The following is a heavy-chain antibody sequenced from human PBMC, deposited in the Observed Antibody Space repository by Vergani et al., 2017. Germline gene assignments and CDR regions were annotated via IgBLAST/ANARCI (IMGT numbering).Heavy chain of an antibody. CDR2: IYPDDSDT. CDR1: GYSFTSYW. D-gene: IGHD3-10*01. V-gene: IGHV5-51*01. Sequence: EVQLVQSGAEVKKSGESLKISCKVSGYSFTSYWIGWVRQMPGKGLEWMGIIYPDDSDTRYSPSFQGQFSISADKAISTAYLQWSSLKASDTAIYYCARHHIPFFWSQDPAGGSLNYYGSGSYYMDVWGKGTTVTVS. J-gene: IGHJ6*03. CDR3: ARHHIPFFWSQDPAGGSLNYYGSGSYYMDV.